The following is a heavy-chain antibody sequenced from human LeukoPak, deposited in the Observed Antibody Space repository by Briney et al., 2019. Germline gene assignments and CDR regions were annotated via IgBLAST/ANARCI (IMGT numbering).Heavy chain of an antibody. D-gene: IGHD2-15*01. CDR1: GGSFSGYY. J-gene: IGHJ5*02. CDR3: ASQFNYCSGGSCYPDWFDP. Sequence: SETLSLTCAVYGGSFSGYYWSWIRQPPGKGLEWIGEINHSGSTNYNPSLKSRVTISVDTSKNQFSLELSSVTAADTAVYYCASQFNYCSGGSCYPDWFDPWGQGTLVTVSS. V-gene: IGHV4-34*01. CDR2: INHSGST.